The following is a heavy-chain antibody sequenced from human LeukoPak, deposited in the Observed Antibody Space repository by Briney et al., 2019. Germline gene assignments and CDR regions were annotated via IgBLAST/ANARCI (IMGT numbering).Heavy chain of an antibody. CDR1: GFTFDDYA. J-gene: IGHJ4*02. D-gene: IGHD1-26*01. CDR3: ATLVGATIFDY. V-gene: IGHV3-9*01. Sequence: GGSLRLSCAASGFTFDDYAMHWVRQAPGKGLEWVSGISGSGGSTYYADSVKGRFAISRDNAKNSLYLQMSSLRAEDTAVYYCATLVGATIFDYWGQGTLVTVSS. CDR2: ISGSGGST.